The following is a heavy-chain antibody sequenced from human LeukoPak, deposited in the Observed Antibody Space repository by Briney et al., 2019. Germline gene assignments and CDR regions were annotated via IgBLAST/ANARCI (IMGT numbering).Heavy chain of an antibody. CDR1: GFTFSSYG. D-gene: IGHD3-10*01. J-gene: IGHJ4*02. CDR2: IRYDGSNK. Sequence: GGSLRLSCAASGFTFSSYGMHWVRQAPGKGLEWVAFIRYDGSNKYYADSVKGRFTISRDNSKNTLYLQMNSLRAEDTAVYYCAKVLVVYGNFDYWGQGALVTVSS. CDR3: AKVLVVYGNFDY. V-gene: IGHV3-30*02.